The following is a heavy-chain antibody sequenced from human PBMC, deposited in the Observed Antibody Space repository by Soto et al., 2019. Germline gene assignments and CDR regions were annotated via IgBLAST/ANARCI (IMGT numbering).Heavy chain of an antibody. Sequence: PGGSLRLSCAASGFMFTNHGMHWVRQAPGKGLEWVAVIWSDGNKRYYADSVKGRFTVSRDTSNNTLYLQMNSLRDEDTAVYYCARENDYVWGSYRLNWFDSWGQGTLVTVSS. J-gene: IGHJ5*01. CDR3: ARENDYVWGSYRLNWFDS. V-gene: IGHV3-33*01. CDR2: IWSDGNKR. CDR1: GFMFTNHG. D-gene: IGHD3-16*02.